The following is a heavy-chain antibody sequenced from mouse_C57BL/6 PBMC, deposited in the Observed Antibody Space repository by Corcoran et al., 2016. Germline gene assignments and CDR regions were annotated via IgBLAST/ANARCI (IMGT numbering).Heavy chain of an antibody. V-gene: IGHV1-26*01. CDR3: ARSDYGSTY. CDR2: INPNNGGT. J-gene: IGHJ4*01. D-gene: IGHD1-1*01. Sequence: EVQLQQSGPELVKPGASVKISCKASGYTFTDYYMNWVKQSHGKSLEWIGDINPNNGGTSYNQKFKGKATLTVDKSSSTAYMELRSLTSEDSAVYYCARSDYGSTYWGQGTSVTVS. CDR1: GYTFTDYY.